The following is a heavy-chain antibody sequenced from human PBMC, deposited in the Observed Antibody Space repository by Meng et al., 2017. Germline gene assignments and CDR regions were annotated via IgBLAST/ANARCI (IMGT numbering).Heavy chain of an antibody. CDR2: ISGSGGST. J-gene: IGHJ4*02. Sequence: GESLKISCAAFGFTFSSYAMSWVRQAPGKGLEWVSAISGSGGSTYYADSVKGRFTISRDNSKNTLYLQMNSLRAEDTAVYYCAKHAQWLVLWDFDYWGQGTLVTVSS. CDR3: AKHAQWLVLWDFDY. D-gene: IGHD6-19*01. V-gene: IGHV3-23*01. CDR1: GFTFSSYA.